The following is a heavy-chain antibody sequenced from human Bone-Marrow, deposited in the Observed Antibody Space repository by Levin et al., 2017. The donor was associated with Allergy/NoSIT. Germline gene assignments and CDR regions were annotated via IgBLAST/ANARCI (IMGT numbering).Heavy chain of an antibody. V-gene: IGHV4-34*01. Sequence: MPSETLSLTCAVYGGSFSGYYWSWIRQPPGEGLQWIGEIKHSGSTSYSPSLKSRVTISVDTSKNQFSLKLTSVTAADTAVYYCARLTDGYLIGNCDGSVCYSFDYWGQGTLVTVSS. CDR3: ARLTDGYLIGNCDGSVCYSFDY. CDR2: IKHSGST. D-gene: IGHD2-8*02. J-gene: IGHJ4*02. CDR1: GGSFSGYY.